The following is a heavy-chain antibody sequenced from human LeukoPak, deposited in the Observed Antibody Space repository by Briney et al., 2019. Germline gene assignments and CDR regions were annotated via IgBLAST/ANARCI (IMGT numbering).Heavy chain of an antibody. D-gene: IGHD5-18*01. J-gene: IGHJ4*02. CDR2: IKSKTDGETT. V-gene: IGHV3-15*01. CDR3: STPRAYRIGY. CDR1: GFTFTNAW. Sequence: GGSLRLSCTASGFTFTNAWMSWVRQAPGKGLEWVGRIKSKTDGETTDYTAPVKGRFTISRDDSKNTLYLQMNGLRTDDTAVYYCSTPRAYRIGYWGQGTLVTVSS.